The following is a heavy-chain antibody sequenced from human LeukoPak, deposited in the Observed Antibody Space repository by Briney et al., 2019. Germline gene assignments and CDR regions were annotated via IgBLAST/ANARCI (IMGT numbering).Heavy chain of an antibody. CDR2: IYTSGST. CDR1: GGSISSYY. D-gene: IGHD3-3*01. Sequence: SETLSLTCTVSGGSISSYYWSWIRQPAGKGLEWLGRIYTSGSTNYNPSLKGRVTMSVDTSKNQFSLKLSSVTAADTAVYYCARDRYDFWSGPFDPWGQGTLVTVSS. V-gene: IGHV4-4*07. CDR3: ARDRYDFWSGPFDP. J-gene: IGHJ5*02.